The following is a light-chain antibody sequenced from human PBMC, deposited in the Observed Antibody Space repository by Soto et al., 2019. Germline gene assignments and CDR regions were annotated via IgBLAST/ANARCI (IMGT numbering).Light chain of an antibody. CDR3: QEYDNWPPEGT. Sequence: TVLTQSPATLSVSPGERASLSCRASQSVSINLAWYQQKSGQAPRLLIYGASTRATGIPARFSGSRSGTEFTLTINSLQSEDSAVYYCQEYDNWPPEGTFGQGTKVDNK. CDR1: QSVSIN. J-gene: IGKJ1*01. CDR2: GAS. V-gene: IGKV3-15*01.